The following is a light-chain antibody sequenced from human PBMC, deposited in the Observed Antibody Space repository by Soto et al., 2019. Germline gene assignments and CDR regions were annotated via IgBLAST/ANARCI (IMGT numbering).Light chain of an antibody. Sequence: QSALTQPASVSGSPGQSITISCTGTSSDIGSYNYVSWYQQHPGKAPKLIISDVSNRPSGVSNRSSGSKSGNTASLIISGLQAEDEGDYYCSSYRTSSTPLVFGTGTKLTVL. CDR3: SSYRTSSTPLV. J-gene: IGLJ1*01. V-gene: IGLV2-14*03. CDR2: DVS. CDR1: SSDIGSYNY.